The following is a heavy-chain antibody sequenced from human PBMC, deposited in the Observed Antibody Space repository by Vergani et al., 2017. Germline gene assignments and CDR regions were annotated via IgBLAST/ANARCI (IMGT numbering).Heavy chain of an antibody. D-gene: IGHD3-22*01. Sequence: QVQLVQSGAELKKPGSSVKVSCKASGGTFSSYAISWVRQAPGQGLEWMGGIIPIFGTANYAQQFQGRVTITADESTSTAYMELSSLRSEDTDVYYCARDSGPYYDSSGYYRGAFDIWGQGTMVTVSS. CDR3: ARDSGPYYDSSGYYRGAFDI. J-gene: IGHJ3*02. CDR2: IIPIFGTA. CDR1: GGTFSSYA. V-gene: IGHV1-69*01.